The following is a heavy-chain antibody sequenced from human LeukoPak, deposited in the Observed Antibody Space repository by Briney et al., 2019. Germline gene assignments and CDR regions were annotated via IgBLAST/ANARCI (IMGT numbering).Heavy chain of an antibody. CDR3: ARDELVGSGLAARPN. CDR1: GGTFSSYA. Sequence: SVKVSCKASGGTFSSYAISWVRQAPGQGLEWMGGIIPIFGTANYAQKFQGRVTITTDESTSTAYMELSSLRSEDTAVYYCARDELVGSGLAARPNWGQGTLVTVSS. V-gene: IGHV1-69*05. J-gene: IGHJ4*02. D-gene: IGHD6-6*01. CDR2: IIPIFGTA.